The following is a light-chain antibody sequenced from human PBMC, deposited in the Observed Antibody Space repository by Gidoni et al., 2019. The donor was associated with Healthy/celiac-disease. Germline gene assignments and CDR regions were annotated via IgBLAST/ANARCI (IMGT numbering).Light chain of an antibody. J-gene: IGKJ1*01. CDR3: QQYGSSPT. CDR2: GAS. Sequence: EIVLTQSPGTLSLSPGERATLSCRASQSVSSSYLAWYQQKPGQAPRLLLYGASSRATGLPTRFSGSGSGTDFTLTISRLEPEDFAVYYCQQYGSSPTFXXXTKVEIK. V-gene: IGKV3-20*01. CDR1: QSVSSSY.